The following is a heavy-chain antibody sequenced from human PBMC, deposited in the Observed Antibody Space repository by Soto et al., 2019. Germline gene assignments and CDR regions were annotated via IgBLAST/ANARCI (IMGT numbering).Heavy chain of an antibody. J-gene: IGHJ4*02. CDR1: GFTFSSYA. CDR2: ISGSGGST. D-gene: IGHD3-9*01. V-gene: IGHV3-23*01. Sequence: GGSLRLSCAASGFTFSSYAMSWVRQAPGKGLEWVSAISGSGGSTYYADSVKGRFTISRDNSKNTPYLQMNSLRAEDTAVYYCATTYFDWLLRTPYYFDYWGQGTLVTVSS. CDR3: ATTYFDWLLRTPYYFDY.